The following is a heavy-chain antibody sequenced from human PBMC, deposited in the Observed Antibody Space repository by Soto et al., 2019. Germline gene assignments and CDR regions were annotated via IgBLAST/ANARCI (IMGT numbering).Heavy chain of an antibody. D-gene: IGHD3-22*01. CDR3: ARDRAAYYYDSSGYLFGGYFDY. J-gene: IGHJ4*02. Sequence: PSETLSLTCTVSGGSISSGGYYWSWIRQHPGKGLEWIGYIYYSGSTYYNPSLKSRVTISVDTSKNQFSLKLSSVTAADTAVYYCARDRAAYYYDSSGYLFGGYFDYWGKGTLVTVSS. CDR1: GGSISSGGYY. V-gene: IGHV4-31*03. CDR2: IYYSGST.